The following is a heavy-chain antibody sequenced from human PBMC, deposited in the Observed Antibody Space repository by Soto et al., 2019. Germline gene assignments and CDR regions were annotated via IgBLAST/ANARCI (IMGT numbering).Heavy chain of an antibody. J-gene: IGHJ4*02. CDR2: IYTSGSN. Sequence: PSEPLSVTCTVQGGSISSYYWSWIRKPAGKGLEWIGRIYTSGSNDYNPSLKSRVTMAVDTSKNQFSLKLSSVTAADTAVYYCAREESYHYYDSSGYLFDYWGQGTLVTVSS. CDR1: GGSISSYY. CDR3: AREESYHYYDSSGYLFDY. D-gene: IGHD3-22*01. V-gene: IGHV4-4*07.